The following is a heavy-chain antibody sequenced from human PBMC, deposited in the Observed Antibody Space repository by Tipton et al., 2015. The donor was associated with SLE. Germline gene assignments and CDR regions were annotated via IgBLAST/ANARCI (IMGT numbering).Heavy chain of an antibody. V-gene: IGHV4-59*08. CDR1: GGSISSYY. CDR2: IYYTGST. D-gene: IGHD3-3*01. Sequence: TLSLTCTVSGGSISSYYWSWTRQPPGKGLEWIGYIYYTGSTNYTPSLKSRVTISVDTSKNQFSLKLSSVTAADTAVYYCARVRPPLSIFGVVKGTDYYYMDVWGKGTTVTVSS. J-gene: IGHJ6*03. CDR3: ARVRPPLSIFGVVKGTDYYYMDV.